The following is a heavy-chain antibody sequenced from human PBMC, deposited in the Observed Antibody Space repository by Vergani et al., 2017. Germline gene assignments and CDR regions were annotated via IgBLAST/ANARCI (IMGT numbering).Heavy chain of an antibody. D-gene: IGHD2-15*01. CDR1: GGSFSGYY. Sequence: QVQLQQWGAGLLKPSETLSLTCAVYGGSFSGYYWSWIRQPPGKGLEWIGEINHSGSTNYNPSLKSRVTISVDTSKNQFSLKLSSVTAADTAAYYCARVGLPIVVVVAATGAYFDYWGQGTLVTVSS. V-gene: IGHV4-34*01. J-gene: IGHJ4*02. CDR2: INHSGST. CDR3: ARVGLPIVVVVAATGAYFDY.